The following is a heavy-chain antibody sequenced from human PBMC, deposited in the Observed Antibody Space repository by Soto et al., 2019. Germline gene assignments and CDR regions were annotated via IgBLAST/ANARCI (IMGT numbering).Heavy chain of an antibody. CDR1: GDSIISGGYY. V-gene: IGHV4-31*03. CDR2: IYYSGST. D-gene: IGHD3-16*01. CDR3: SRGREFWGRTDS. Sequence: QLHLQESGPGLVKTSQTLSLTCSVSGDSIISGGYYWTWLRQYPGKGLEYIGYIYYSGSTYYNPSLESRVTISIDASKTQFSVRLSSVTAADTAVYFCSRGREFWGRTDSWGQGTLVTVSS. J-gene: IGHJ4*02.